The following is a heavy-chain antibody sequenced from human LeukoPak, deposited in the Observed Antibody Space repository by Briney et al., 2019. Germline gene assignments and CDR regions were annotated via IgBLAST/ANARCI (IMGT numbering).Heavy chain of an antibody. D-gene: IGHD7-27*01. CDR1: GYTFTSYD. CDR3: ARGPPNWGYDY. CDR2: MSPNSGNT. Sequence: ASVMVSCKASGYTFTSYDINWVRQATGQGFEWMGWMSPNSGNTGYAQKFQGRVTMTRSTSMSTAYMELSSLSSEDTAVYYCARGPPNWGYDYWGQGTLVTVSS. V-gene: IGHV1-8*01. J-gene: IGHJ4*02.